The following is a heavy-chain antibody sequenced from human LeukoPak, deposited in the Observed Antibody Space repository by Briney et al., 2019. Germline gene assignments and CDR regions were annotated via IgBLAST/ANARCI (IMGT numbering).Heavy chain of an antibody. CDR3: ATDKYVGNDYGGNLAY. V-gene: IGHV1-24*01. J-gene: IGHJ4*02. D-gene: IGHD4-23*01. CDR1: GYTLTELS. CDR2: FDPEDGET. Sequence: ASVKVSCKVSGYTLTELSMHWVRQAPGKGLEWMGGFDPEDGETIYAQKFQGRVTMTEDTSTDTAYMELSSLRSGDTAVYYCATDKYVGNDYGGNLAYWGQGTLVTVSS.